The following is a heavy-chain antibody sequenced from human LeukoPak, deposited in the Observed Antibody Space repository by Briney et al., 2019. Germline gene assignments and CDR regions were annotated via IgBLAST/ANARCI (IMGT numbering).Heavy chain of an antibody. V-gene: IGHV4-59*01. CDR3: ARADVLRYFDWLDSGYYFDY. Sequence: PSETLSLTCTVSGGSISSYYWSWIRQPPGKGLEWIGYIYYSGSTNYNPSLKSRVTISVDTSKNQFSLKLSSVTAADTAVYYCARADVLRYFDWLDSGYYFDYWGQGTLVTVCS. D-gene: IGHD3-9*01. CDR2: IYYSGST. CDR1: GGSISSYY. J-gene: IGHJ4*02.